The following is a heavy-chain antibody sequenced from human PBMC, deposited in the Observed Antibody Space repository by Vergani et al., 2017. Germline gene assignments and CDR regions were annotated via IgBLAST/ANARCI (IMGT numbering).Heavy chain of an antibody. Sequence: QLQLQESGSGLVKPSQTLSLTCAVSGGSISSGSYYWSWIRQPAGKGLEWIGRIYTSGSTNYNPSLKSRVTISVDTSKNQFSLKLSSVTAADTAVYYCARHDGYCSSTSCYSPNFDYWGQGTLVTVSS. J-gene: IGHJ4*02. CDR2: IYTSGST. D-gene: IGHD2-2*01. CDR3: ARHDGYCSSTSCYSPNFDY. V-gene: IGHV4-61*02. CDR1: GGSISSGSYY.